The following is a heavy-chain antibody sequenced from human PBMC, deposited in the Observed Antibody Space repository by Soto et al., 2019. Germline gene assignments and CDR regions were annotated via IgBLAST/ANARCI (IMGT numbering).Heavy chain of an antibody. D-gene: IGHD4-17*01. CDR1: GYTFTGYY. Sequence: ASVKVSCKASGYTFTGYYMHWVRQAPGQGLEWMGWISAYNGNTNYAQKLQGRVTMTTDTSTSTAYMELRSLRSEDTAVYYCAYSVHGDQVSYRSQGTLVTVSS. CDR3: AYSVHGDQVSY. V-gene: IGHV1-18*04. CDR2: ISAYNGNT. J-gene: IGHJ4*02.